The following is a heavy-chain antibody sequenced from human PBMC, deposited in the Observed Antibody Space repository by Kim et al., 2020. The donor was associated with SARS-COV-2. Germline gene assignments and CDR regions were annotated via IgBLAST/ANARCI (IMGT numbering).Heavy chain of an antibody. Sequence: SETLSLTCTVSGYSISSGYYWGWIRQPPGKGLEWIGSIYHSGSTYYNPSLKSRVTISVDTSKNQFSLKLSSVTAADTAVYYCARSGQQLKYYYYGMDVWGQGTTVTVSS. CDR1: GYSISSGYY. V-gene: IGHV4-38-2*02. CDR3: ARSGQQLKYYYYGMDV. D-gene: IGHD6-13*01. J-gene: IGHJ6*02. CDR2: IYHSGST.